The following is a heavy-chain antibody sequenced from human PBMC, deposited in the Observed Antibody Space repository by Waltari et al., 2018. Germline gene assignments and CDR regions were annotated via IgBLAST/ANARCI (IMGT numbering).Heavy chain of an antibody. J-gene: IGHJ5*02. CDR3: AMSTGYSRFDP. Sequence: QVHLVQSGVEVKKPGASVKVSCKASGHTFSSYYIHWLRQAPGQGLEWMGMINPTGDQTTYAQLFQGRVTMTRDTSTTTAYMDLRSLKSEDTAVYFCAMSTGYSRFDPWGQGTRVTVSS. CDR1: GHTFSSYY. CDR2: INPTGDQT. V-gene: IGHV1-46*01. D-gene: IGHD3-9*01.